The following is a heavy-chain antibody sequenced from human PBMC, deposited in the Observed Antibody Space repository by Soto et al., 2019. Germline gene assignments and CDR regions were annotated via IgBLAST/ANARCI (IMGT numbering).Heavy chain of an antibody. J-gene: IGHJ3*02. CDR3: ALDRRRYSYGLGGAFDI. CDR2: IIPIFGTA. V-gene: IGHV1-69*01. D-gene: IGHD5-18*01. CDR1: GGTFSSYA. Sequence: QVQLVQSGAEVKKSGSSVKVSCKASGGTFSSYAISWVRQAPGQGLEWMGGIIPIFGTANYAQKFQGRVTITADESTSTAYMELSSLRSEDTAVYYCALDRRRYSYGLGGAFDIWGQGTMVTVSS.